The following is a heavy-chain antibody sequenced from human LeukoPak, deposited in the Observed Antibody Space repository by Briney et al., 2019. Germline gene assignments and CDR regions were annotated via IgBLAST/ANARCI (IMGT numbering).Heavy chain of an antibody. Sequence: KPGGSLRLSCVASGVTFSSYSMNWVRQAPGKGLEWVSYISSSSSYIYYADSVKGRFTISRDNAKNSLYLQMNSLRAEDTAVYYCARSPQLDYWGQGTLVTVSS. J-gene: IGHJ4*02. CDR1: GVTFSSYS. V-gene: IGHV3-21*01. CDR2: ISSSSSYI. CDR3: ARSPQLDY.